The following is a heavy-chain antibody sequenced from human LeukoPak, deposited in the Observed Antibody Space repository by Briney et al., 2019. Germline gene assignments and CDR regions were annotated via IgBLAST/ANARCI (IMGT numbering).Heavy chain of an antibody. CDR1: GVTFSSYW. Sequence: PGGSLRLSCAASGVTFSSYWMSWVRQAPGKGLEWVANIKQDGSEKYHVDSVKGRFTISRDNAKNSLYLQMNSLRAEDTAVYYCAKLWFGEDYFDYWGQGTLVTVSS. D-gene: IGHD3-10*01. V-gene: IGHV3-7*03. CDR3: AKLWFGEDYFDY. J-gene: IGHJ4*02. CDR2: IKQDGSEK.